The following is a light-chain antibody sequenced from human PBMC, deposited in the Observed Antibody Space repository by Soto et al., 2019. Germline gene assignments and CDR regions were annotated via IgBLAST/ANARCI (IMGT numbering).Light chain of an antibody. Sequence: EIVLTQSPFTLSLSPGERATLSCRASQSVSSRLAWYQQKPGQAPRLLIYDVSNRATGIPARFSGSGSGTDFTLTISSLEPEDFAVYYCQQRDYWQVTFGQGTRLEIK. CDR1: QSVSSR. CDR3: QQRDYWQVT. CDR2: DVS. V-gene: IGKV3-11*01. J-gene: IGKJ5*01.